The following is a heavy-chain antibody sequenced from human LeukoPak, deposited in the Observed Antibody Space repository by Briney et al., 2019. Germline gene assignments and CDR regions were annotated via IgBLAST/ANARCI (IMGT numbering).Heavy chain of an antibody. V-gene: IGHV4-39*07. J-gene: IGHJ3*02. CDR3: ARWDTAMVRGNDAFDI. D-gene: IGHD5-18*01. Sequence: PSETLSLTCTVSGGSISSSSYYWGWIRQPPGKGLEWIGSIYYSGSTYYNPSLKSRVTISVDTSKNQFSLKLSSVTAADTAVYYCARWDTAMVRGNDAFDIWGQGTMVTVSS. CDR2: IYYSGST. CDR1: GGSISSSSYY.